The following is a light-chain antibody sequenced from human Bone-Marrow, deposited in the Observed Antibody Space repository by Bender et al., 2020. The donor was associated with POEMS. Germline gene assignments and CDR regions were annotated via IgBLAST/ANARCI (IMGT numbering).Light chain of an antibody. CDR1: SSDVGGFNY. CDR3: CSYAGSQIV. J-gene: IGLJ2*01. V-gene: IGLV2-23*02. CDR2: EVE. Sequence: QSALTQPASVSGSPGQSITISCTGTSSDVGGFNYVSWYQHHPGKAPKRIIYEVEKRPLGVSYRFSGSKSGTTASLTISGLQSEDEADYYCCSYAGSQIVFGGGTKLTVL.